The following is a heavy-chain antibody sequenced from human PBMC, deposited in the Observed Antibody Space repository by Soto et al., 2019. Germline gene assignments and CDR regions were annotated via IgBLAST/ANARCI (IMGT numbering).Heavy chain of an antibody. CDR3: TRSLPTPDF. CDR2: IYPGDSDT. Sequence: GESLKISCTGVGYSFTSYWIGWVRQMPGKGLEWMGIIYPGDSDTRYSPSFEGQVTITADKTTTTAYLQWSSLKASDTAMYYCTRSLPTPDFWGQGTLVTVSS. CDR1: GYSFTSYW. V-gene: IGHV5-51*01. J-gene: IGHJ4*02.